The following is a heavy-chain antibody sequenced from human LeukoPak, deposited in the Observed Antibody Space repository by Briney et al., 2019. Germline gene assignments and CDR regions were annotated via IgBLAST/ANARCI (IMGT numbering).Heavy chain of an antibody. J-gene: IGHJ4*02. CDR2: INHSGST. CDR3: AAYRLPDSFDY. D-gene: IGHD4-17*01. CDR1: GFTFSSYA. Sequence: GSLRLSCAASGFTFSSYAMSWIRQPPGKGLEWIGEINHSGSTNYNPSLKSRVTISVDTSKNQFSLKLSSVTAADTAVYYCAAYRLPDSFDYWGQGTLVTVSS. V-gene: IGHV4-34*08.